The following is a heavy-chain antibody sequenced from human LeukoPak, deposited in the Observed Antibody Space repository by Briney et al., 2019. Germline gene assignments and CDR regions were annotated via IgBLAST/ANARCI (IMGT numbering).Heavy chain of an antibody. J-gene: IGHJ5*02. CDR2: INPNSGGT. CDR3: ARDLVQSSGSNWFDP. V-gene: IGHV1-2*02. CDR1: GYSFTGDY. Sequence: AASVKVSCKASGYSFTGDYMHWVRQAPGQGLEWMGWINPNSGGTNYAQKFQGRVTMTRDTSISTAYMELSRLRSDDTGVYYCARDLVQSSGSNWFDPWGQGTLVTVSS. D-gene: IGHD3-22*01.